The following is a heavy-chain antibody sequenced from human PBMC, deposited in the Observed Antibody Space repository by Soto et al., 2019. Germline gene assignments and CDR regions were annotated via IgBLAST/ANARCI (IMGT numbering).Heavy chain of an antibody. CDR3: SCYGSNGYQSYY. CDR2: FGPEDGRT. D-gene: IGHD3-22*01. CDR1: GYTLTELS. J-gene: IGHJ4*02. V-gene: IGHV1-24*01. Sequence: ASVKVSCKVSGYTLTELSMQWVRQAPGKGLEWMGGFGPEDGRTSYAQKIQGRVTMTRDTSTDTVYMELSSLRSEDTAVYYCSCYGSNGYQSYYWAQGTFVTGSA.